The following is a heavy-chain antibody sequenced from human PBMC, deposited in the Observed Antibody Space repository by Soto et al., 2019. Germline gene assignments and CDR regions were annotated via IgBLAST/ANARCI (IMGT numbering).Heavy chain of an antibody. CDR2: IKQDGSEK. Sequence: EVQLVESGGGLVQPGGSLRLSCIASGFTFSSYWMSWVRQAPGKGLEWVANIKQDGSEKYYVDSVKGRFTISRDNAKKSLFLKMNGLRAEDTAFYYCARAGGRSDWSPEGPDFWGQGTLVTVSS. CDR1: GFTFSSYW. J-gene: IGHJ4*02. V-gene: IGHV3-7*04. CDR3: ARAGGRSDWSPEGPDF. D-gene: IGHD6-19*01.